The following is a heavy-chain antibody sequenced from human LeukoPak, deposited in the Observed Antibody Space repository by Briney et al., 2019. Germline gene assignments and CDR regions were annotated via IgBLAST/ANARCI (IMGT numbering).Heavy chain of an antibody. CDR3: ARDCWDYGSGSYCGIDY. CDR2: ITSSSNYI. CDR1: GFTFSSYN. V-gene: IGHV3-21*03. J-gene: IGHJ4*02. D-gene: IGHD3-10*01. Sequence: GGSLRLSCAAPGFTFSSYNMNWVRQAPGKGLEWVSSITSSSNYIYYADSVKGRFTISRDNAKNSLYLQMNSLRAEDTTVYYCARDCWDYGSGSYCGIDYWGQGTLVTVSS.